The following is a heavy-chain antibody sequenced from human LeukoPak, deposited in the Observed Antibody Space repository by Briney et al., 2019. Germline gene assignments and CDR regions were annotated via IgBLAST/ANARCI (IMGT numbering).Heavy chain of an antibody. CDR2: ISSSSSYI. V-gene: IGHV3-21*01. Sequence: GGSLRLSCAASGFTFSNAWMSWVRQAPGKGLEWVSSISSSSSYIYYADSVKGRFTISRDNAKNSLYLQMNSLRAEDTAVYYCARDSPLGYCSGGSCSENAFDIWGQGTMATVSS. D-gene: IGHD2-15*01. CDR1: GFTFSNAW. CDR3: ARDSPLGYCSGGSCSENAFDI. J-gene: IGHJ3*02.